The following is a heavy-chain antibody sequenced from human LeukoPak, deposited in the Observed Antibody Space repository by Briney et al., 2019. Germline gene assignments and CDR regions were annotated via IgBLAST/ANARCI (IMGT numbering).Heavy chain of an antibody. CDR2: ISAYNGNT. V-gene: IGHV1-18*04. CDR1: GYTFTSYF. Sequence: GASVKVSCKASGYTFTSYFLRWVRQAPGQGLEWMGWISAYNGNTNYAQKLQGRVTMTTDTSTSTAYMELRSLRSDDTAVYYCARDQGIVATILGDYYYGMDVWGQGTTVTVSS. CDR3: ARDQGIVATILGDYYYGMDV. J-gene: IGHJ6*02. D-gene: IGHD5-12*01.